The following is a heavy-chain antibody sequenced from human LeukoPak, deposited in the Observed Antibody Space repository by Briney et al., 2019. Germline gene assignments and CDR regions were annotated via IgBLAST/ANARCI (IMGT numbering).Heavy chain of an antibody. J-gene: IGHJ4*02. CDR3: ARGSGSTMVRGVIVY. Sequence: GGSLRLSCAASGFTFSSYDMHWVRQATGKGLEWVSAIGTAGDTYYPGSVKGRFTISRENAKNSLYLQMNSLRAGDTAVYYCARGSGSTMVRGVIVYWGQGTLVTVSS. CDR1: GFTFSSYD. V-gene: IGHV3-13*01. D-gene: IGHD3-10*01. CDR2: IGTAGDT.